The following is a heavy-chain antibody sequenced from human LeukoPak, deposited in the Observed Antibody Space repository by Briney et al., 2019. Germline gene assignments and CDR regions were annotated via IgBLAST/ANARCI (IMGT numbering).Heavy chain of an antibody. CDR1: GGSIDSNS. D-gene: IGHD6-13*01. CDR2: IYYSGTT. V-gene: IGHV4-59*01. J-gene: IGHJ5*02. CDR3: ARRSSSWKNWFDP. Sequence: SETLSLTCTVSGGSIDSNSWTWIRQPPGKGLEWIGYIYYSGTTNYNPSLKSRVTMSVDMSKDQFSLKLSSVTAADTAVYYCARRSSSWKNWFDPWGQGTLVTVSS.